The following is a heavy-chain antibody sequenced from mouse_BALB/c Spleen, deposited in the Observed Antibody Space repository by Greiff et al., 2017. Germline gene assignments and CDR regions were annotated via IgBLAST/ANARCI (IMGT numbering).Heavy chain of an antibody. V-gene: IGHV14-3*02. CDR1: GFNIKDTY. CDR3: AYGYDGAWFAY. D-gene: IGHD2-2*01. J-gene: IGHJ3*01. Sequence: VQLQQSGAELVKPGASVKLSCTASGFNIKDTYMHWVKQRPEQGLEWIGRIDPANGNTKYDPKFQGKATITADTSSTTAYLQLSSLTSEDTAVYYCAYGYDGAWFAYWGQGTLVTVSA. CDR2: IDPANGNT.